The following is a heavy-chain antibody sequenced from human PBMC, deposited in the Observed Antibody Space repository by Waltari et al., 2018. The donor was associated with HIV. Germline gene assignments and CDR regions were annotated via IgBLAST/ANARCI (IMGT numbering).Heavy chain of an antibody. CDR1: GGSFSGYY. Sequence: QVHLQQWGAGLLKPSETLSLTCAVYGGSFSGYYWSWIRQRPGKGLEWIGEINHSGRTNDNPSLKSRVTISVDTSKNQFSLKLSSAAAADTAVYYCARGGYCTGGACLDYYGMDVWGQGTTVTVSS. CDR2: INHSGRT. CDR3: ARGGYCTGGACLDYYGMDV. D-gene: IGHD2-8*02. J-gene: IGHJ6*02. V-gene: IGHV4-34*01.